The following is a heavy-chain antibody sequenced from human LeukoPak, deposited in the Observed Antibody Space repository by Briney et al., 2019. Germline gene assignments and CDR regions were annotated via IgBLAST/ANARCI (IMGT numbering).Heavy chain of an antibody. CDR2: MNPNSGYT. V-gene: IGHV1-8*03. J-gene: IGHJ4*02. CDR3: ERVAGSIDY. CDR1: GYTFTTDD. Sequence: ASVKVSCKASGYTFTTDDINWGRQATGQGLEWMGWMNPNSGYTGYAQKFQGRVTITRDTSISTAYMELSSLRSEDTAVYYCERVAGSIDYWGQGTLVTVSS. D-gene: IGHD6-19*01.